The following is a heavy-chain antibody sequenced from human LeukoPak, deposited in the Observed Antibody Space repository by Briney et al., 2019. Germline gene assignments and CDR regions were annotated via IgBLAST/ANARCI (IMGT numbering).Heavy chain of an antibody. D-gene: IGHD2-15*01. CDR3: AKGLSGGGDYFDY. CDR1: GFTFSSYG. V-gene: IGHV3-30*02. Sequence: GGSLRLSCAASGFTFSSYGMHWVRQAPGKGLEWVAVIWYDGSNKYYADSVKGRFTISRDNSNNTLYLQMDSLRAEDTAVYYCAKGLSGGGDYFDYWGQGTLVTVSS. J-gene: IGHJ4*02. CDR2: IWYDGSNK.